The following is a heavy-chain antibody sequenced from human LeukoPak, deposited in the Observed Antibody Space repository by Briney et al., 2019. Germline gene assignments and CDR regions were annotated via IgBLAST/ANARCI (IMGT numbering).Heavy chain of an antibody. CDR1: GGTFSSYA. Sequence: SVNVSCKAYGGTFSSYAISWVRQAPGQGLEWMGGIIPIFGTANYAQTFQGRVTITADESTSTAYMELSSLRSEDAAVYYCAGERGATGVVSAPPYGMDGWGQGTTVTVSS. CDR3: AGERGATGVVSAPPYGMDG. D-gene: IGHD3-3*01. V-gene: IGHV1-69*13. CDR2: IIPIFGTA. J-gene: IGHJ6*02.